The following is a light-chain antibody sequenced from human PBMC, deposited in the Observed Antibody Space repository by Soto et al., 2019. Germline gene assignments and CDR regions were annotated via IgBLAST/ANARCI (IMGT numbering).Light chain of an antibody. CDR3: QQYNNWPPLT. CDR1: HFIGSN. V-gene: IGKV3-15*01. Sequence: MTQSPATLSVSPGERATLSCRASHFIGSNLAWYQHKPGEAPRLLLYDASSRATGIPARFSGSASGTEFAPTIISLQSEDFAIYYCQQYNNWPPLTFGGGTKVEIK. CDR2: DAS. J-gene: IGKJ4*01.